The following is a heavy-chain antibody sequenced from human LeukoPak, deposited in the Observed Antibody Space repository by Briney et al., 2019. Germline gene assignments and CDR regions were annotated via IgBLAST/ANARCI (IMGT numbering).Heavy chain of an antibody. V-gene: IGHV3-66*01. D-gene: IGHD6-6*01. Sequence: GGSLRLSCAASGFTVSSNYMSWVRQAPGKGLEWVSVIYSGGSTYYADSAKGRFTISRDNSKNTLYLQMNSLRAEDTAVYYCARAGGSSPQEDYYGMDVWGQGTTVTVSS. CDR3: ARAGGSSPQEDYYGMDV. J-gene: IGHJ6*02. CDR1: GFTVSSNY. CDR2: IYSGGST.